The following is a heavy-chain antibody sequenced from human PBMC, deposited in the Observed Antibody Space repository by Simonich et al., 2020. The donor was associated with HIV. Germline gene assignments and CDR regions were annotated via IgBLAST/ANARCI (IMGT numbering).Heavy chain of an antibody. CDR3: AKDKGAYYGSGSPVY. V-gene: IGHV3-9*01. D-gene: IGHD3-10*01. Sequence: EVQLVESGGGLVQPGRSLRLSCAASGFTFDGYDMHWVRQAPGKGQEGDSCNSWNSGSRGYADAVNGRITISRDNAKNSLYLQMNSLRAEDTALYYCAKDKGAYYGSGSPVYWGQGTLVTVSS. CDR2: NSWNSGSR. CDR1: GFTFDGYD. J-gene: IGHJ4*02.